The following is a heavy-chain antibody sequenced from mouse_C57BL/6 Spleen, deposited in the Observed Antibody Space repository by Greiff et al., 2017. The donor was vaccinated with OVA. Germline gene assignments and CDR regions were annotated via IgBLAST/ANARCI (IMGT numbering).Heavy chain of an antibody. CDR3: ARKRIGYGHYYAMDY. D-gene: IGHD1-1*01. Sequence: QVQLQQPGAELVMPGASVKLSCKASGYTFTSYWMHWVKQRPGQGLEWIGEIDPSDSYTTYNQKFKGKSTLTVDKSSSTAYMQLSSLTSEDSAVYYCARKRIGYGHYYAMDYWGQGTSVTVSS. CDR1: GYTFTSYW. V-gene: IGHV1-69*01. J-gene: IGHJ4*01. CDR2: IDPSDSYT.